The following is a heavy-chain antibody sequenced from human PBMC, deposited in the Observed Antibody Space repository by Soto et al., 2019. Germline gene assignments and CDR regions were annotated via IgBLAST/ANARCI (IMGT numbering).Heavy chain of an antibody. V-gene: IGHV1-46*01. CDR2: INPSGGST. CDR3: AREMGVYVCGSYRYTMADDYFYGMDV. Sequence: ASVKVSCKASGYTFTSYYMHWVRQAPGQGLEWMGIINPSGGSTSYAQKIQGRVTMTRDTSTSTVYMELSSLRSEDTAVYYCAREMGVYVCGSYRYTMADDYFYGMDVWGQGTTVTASS. D-gene: IGHD3-16*02. J-gene: IGHJ6*02. CDR1: GYTFTSYY.